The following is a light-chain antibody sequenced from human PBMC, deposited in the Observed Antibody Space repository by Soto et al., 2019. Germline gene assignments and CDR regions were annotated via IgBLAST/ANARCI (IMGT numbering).Light chain of an antibody. CDR3: SAWDNSLNVYV. CDR1: SSNIGSNT. J-gene: IGLJ1*01. V-gene: IGLV1-44*01. Sequence: QSVLTQPLSVSASPGQRVTISCSGGSSNIGSNTVAWYQHLPGTAPPRLIFTAGQRPSGVPGRFSGSKSGTSASLAISGLQSEEEGDYYCSAWDNSLNVYVFGPGTKLTVL. CDR2: TAG.